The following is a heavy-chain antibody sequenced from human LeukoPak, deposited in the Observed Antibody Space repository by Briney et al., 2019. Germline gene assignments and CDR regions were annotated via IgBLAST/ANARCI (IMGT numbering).Heavy chain of an antibody. D-gene: IGHD3-16*02. CDR2: IYHSGST. CDR3: AGVHDYVWGSYRFEEGAFDI. J-gene: IGHJ3*02. Sequence: SETLSLTCTVSGYSISSGYYWGWIRQPPGKGLEWIGSIYHSGSTYYNPSLKSRVTISVDTSKNQFSLKLSSVTAADTAVYYCAGVHDYVWGSYRFEEGAFDIWGQGTMVTVSS. V-gene: IGHV4-38-2*02. CDR1: GYSISSGYY.